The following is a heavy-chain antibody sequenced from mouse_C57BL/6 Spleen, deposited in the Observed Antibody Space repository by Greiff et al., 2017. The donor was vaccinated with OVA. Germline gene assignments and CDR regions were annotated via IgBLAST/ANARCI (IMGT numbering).Heavy chain of an antibody. J-gene: IGHJ1*03. Sequence: EVKLVESGGGLVKPGGSLKLSCAASGFTFSSYAMSWVRQTPEKRLEWVATISDGGSYTYYPDNVKGRFTISRDNAKNNLYLQMSHLKSEDTAMYYCARDRGGTRYFDVWGTGTTVTVSS. CDR1: GFTFSSYA. CDR3: ARDRGGTRYFDV. D-gene: IGHD3-3*01. CDR2: ISDGGSYT. V-gene: IGHV5-4*01.